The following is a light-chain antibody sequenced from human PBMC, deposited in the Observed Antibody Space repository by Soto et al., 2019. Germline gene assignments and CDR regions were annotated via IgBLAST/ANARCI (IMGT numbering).Light chain of an antibody. CDR3: SSYAGSNNLGV. CDR2: EVS. V-gene: IGLV2-8*01. Sequence: QSVLTQPPSASGSPGQSVTISCTGTSSDVGGYNYVSWYRQHPGKAPKLMIYEVSKRPSGVPDRFSGSKSGNTASLTVSGLQAEDEADYYCSSYAGSNNLGVFGTGTKVTVL. J-gene: IGLJ1*01. CDR1: SSDVGGYNY.